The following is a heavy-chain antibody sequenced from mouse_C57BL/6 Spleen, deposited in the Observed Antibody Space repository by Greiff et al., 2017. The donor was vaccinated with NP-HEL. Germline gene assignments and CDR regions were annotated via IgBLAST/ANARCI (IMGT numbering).Heavy chain of an antibody. CDR3: ARAGRGAMDY. V-gene: IGHV1-50*01. D-gene: IGHD4-1*01. J-gene: IGHJ4*01. Sequence: QVQLQQPGAELVKPGASVKLSCKASGYTFTSYWMQWVKQRPGQGLEWIGEIDPSDSYTNYNQKFKGKATLTVDTSSSTAYMQLSSLTSEDSAVYYWARAGRGAMDYWGQGTSVTVSS. CDR1: GYTFTSYW. CDR2: IDPSDSYT.